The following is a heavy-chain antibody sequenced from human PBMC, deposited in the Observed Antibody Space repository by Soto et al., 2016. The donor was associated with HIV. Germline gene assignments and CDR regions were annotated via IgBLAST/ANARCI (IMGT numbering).Heavy chain of an antibody. D-gene: IGHD3-16*01. J-gene: IGHJ6*04. Sequence: EVQLLESGGGFVQPGGSLRLSCAASGFPFKSYAMNWVRQAPGKGLEWVSIIHNGGASIYYADSVKGRFTISRDNSKNTLYLQMNGLRAEDAAIYYCAKARGQVYYNYNFDVWGKGTTVTVSS. CDR3: AKARGQVYYNYNFDV. CDR1: GFPFKSYA. CDR2: IHNGGASI. V-gene: IGHV3-23*01.